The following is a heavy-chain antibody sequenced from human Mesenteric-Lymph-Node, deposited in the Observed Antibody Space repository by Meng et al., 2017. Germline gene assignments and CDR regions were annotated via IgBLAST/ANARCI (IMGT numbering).Heavy chain of an antibody. CDR1: GFTFSSYA. J-gene: IGHJ6*02. CDR3: ARDGYYGMDV. Sequence: GESLKISCAASGFTFSSYAMHWVRQASGKGLEWVAVISYDGSNKYYADSVKGRFTISRDNSKNTLYLQMNSLRAEDTAVYYCARDGYYGMDVWGQGTTVTVSS. V-gene: IGHV3-30*04. CDR2: ISYDGSNK.